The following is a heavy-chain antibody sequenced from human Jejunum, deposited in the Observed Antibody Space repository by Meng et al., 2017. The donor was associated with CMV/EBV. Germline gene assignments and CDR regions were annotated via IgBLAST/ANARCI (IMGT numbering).Heavy chain of an antibody. CDR3: ARTDYYSYYGLDV. Sequence: TVSGASFSNYYWSWIRQPPGRGLEWIGFIFYTRSTNYNPSLESRVTMSVDTSKNQFSLKVNSVTAADTAVYYCARTDYYSYYGLDVWGQGTTVTVSS. CDR2: IFYTRST. J-gene: IGHJ6*02. V-gene: IGHV4-59*01. CDR1: GASFSNYY.